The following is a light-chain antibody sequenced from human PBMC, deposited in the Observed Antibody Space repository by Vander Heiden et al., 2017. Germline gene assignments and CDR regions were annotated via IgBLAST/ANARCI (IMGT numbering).Light chain of an antibody. CDR1: QSVLYSSNNKNY. CDR3: QQDDSTPIT. Sequence: DIVMTQSPDSLAVSVGERATINCKSSQSVLYSSNNKNYLAWYQQKPGQPPKLLIYWASTRESGVPDRFSGSGSGTDFTLTISSLQAEDVAVYYCQQDDSTPITFGQGTLLEIK. J-gene: IGKJ5*01. CDR2: WAS. V-gene: IGKV4-1*01.